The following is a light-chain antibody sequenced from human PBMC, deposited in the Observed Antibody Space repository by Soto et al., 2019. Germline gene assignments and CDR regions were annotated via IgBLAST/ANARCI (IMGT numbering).Light chain of an antibody. CDR2: EAS. V-gene: IGKV3-11*01. CDR3: QQRAHWPPT. Sequence: EIVLTQSPATLSLSPGERATLSCRASQSVYKYLAWYQQKPGQAPRLLIYEASNRATGIPARFSGGGSGTDFTLTISSLEPEDFAVYYCQQRAHWPPTFGPGTKVDIK. CDR1: QSVYKY. J-gene: IGKJ3*01.